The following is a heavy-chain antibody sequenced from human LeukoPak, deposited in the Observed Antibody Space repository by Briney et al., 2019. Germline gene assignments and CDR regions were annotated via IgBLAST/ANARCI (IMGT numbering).Heavy chain of an antibody. V-gene: IGHV4-39*01. J-gene: IGHJ4*02. Sequence: PSETLSLTCTVSGGSISTSSYFWGWIRQPPGKGLEWIGSIYYSGRTYYNPSLESRVTISVDTSKNQFSLKLNSVTAADTAVYYCARHGGLKYGGYEKRFDYWGQGTLVPVSS. D-gene: IGHD5-12*01. CDR2: IYYSGRT. CDR1: GGSISTSSYF. CDR3: ARHGGLKYGGYEKRFDY.